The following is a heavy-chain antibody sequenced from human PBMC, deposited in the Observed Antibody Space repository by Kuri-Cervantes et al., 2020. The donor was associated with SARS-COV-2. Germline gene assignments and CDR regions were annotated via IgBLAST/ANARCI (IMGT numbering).Heavy chain of an antibody. CDR3: TTDTTRYCSSTSCSRGGYYYYMDV. Sequence: ASVKVSCKTSGYTFANYYIYWVRQAPGQGLEWVAMINPSGGATVYEQKLQGRVTVTRDMSTSTVYMELGSLRSEDTAVYYCTTDTTRYCSSTSCSRGGYYYYMDVWGQGTTVTVSS. CDR1: GYTFANYY. J-gene: IGHJ6*03. D-gene: IGHD2-2*01. V-gene: IGHV1-46*04. CDR2: INPSGGAT.